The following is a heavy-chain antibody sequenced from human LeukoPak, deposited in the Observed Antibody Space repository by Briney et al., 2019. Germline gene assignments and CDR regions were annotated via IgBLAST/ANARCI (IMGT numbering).Heavy chain of an antibody. J-gene: IGHJ6*03. CDR2: IYGSGTT. CDR3: AREGGATFYYYYYMDV. V-gene: IGHV4-4*07. CDR1: GGSISSY. D-gene: IGHD1-26*01. Sequence: SETLSLTCTVSGGSISSYWSWIRQPAGKGLEWIGRIYGSGTTTYNPSLKSRVSMSIDTSKNQFSLKLSSVTAADTAVYYCAREGGATFYYYYYMDVWGKGTTVTVSS.